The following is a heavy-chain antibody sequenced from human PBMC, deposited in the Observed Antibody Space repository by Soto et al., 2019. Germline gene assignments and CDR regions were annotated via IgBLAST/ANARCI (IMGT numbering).Heavy chain of an antibody. D-gene: IGHD3-10*01. CDR3: AKDLHYYGSGSPSSYYYGMDV. CDR1: GFTFSSYG. V-gene: IGHV3-30*18. Sequence: GGSLRLSCAASGFTFSSYGMHWVRQAPGKGLEWVAVISYDGSNKYYADSVKGRFTISRDNSKNTLYLQMNSLRAEDTAVYYCAKDLHYYGSGSPSSYYYGMDVWGQGTTVTVSS. CDR2: ISYDGSNK. J-gene: IGHJ6*02.